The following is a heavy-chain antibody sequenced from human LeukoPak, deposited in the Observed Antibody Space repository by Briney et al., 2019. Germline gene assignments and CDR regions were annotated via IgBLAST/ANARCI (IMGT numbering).Heavy chain of an antibody. CDR2: INWNGGST. CDR3: ARDGYSSGWAHAFDY. D-gene: IGHD6-19*01. V-gene: IGHV3-20*04. Sequence: SGGSLRLSCAASGFTVSNNYMSWVRQAPGKGLEWVSGINWNGGSTGYADSVKGRFTISRDNAKNSLYLQVNSLRAEDTALYYCARDGYSSGWAHAFDYWGQGTLVTVSS. J-gene: IGHJ4*02. CDR1: GFTVSNNY.